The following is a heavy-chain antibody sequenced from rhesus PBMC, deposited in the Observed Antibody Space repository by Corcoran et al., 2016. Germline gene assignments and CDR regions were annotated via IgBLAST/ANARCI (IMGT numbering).Heavy chain of an antibody. D-gene: IGHD6-31*01. J-gene: IGHJ1*01. CDR2: ITYTGNP. CDR3: ARDRGGWFEYFEF. CDR1: GGSISSGYYY. V-gene: IGHV4-122*02. Sequence: QVQLQESGPGLVKPWETLSLTCAVSGGSISSGYYYWSWIRKPPGKGLELIGHITYTGNPSYNPSLRSRFTISGYTSKNQFSLKLNSGTASDTAVYYCARDRGGWFEYFEFWGQGALVTVSS.